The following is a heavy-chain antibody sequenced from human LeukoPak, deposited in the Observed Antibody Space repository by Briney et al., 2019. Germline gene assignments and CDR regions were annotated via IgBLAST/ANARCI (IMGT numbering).Heavy chain of an antibody. CDR1: GGSISSYY. J-gene: IGHJ6*03. D-gene: IGHD5-18*01. V-gene: IGHV4-4*07. CDR3: ARVYTVMGATTVDHYHYYMDV. Sequence: PSETLSLTCTVSGGSISSYYWSWIRQPAGKGLEWIGHIYTRGTTNYNPSVKSRVTVSLDMSKNQISLKLSSVTAADTAIYYCARVYTVMGATTVDHYHYYMDVWGKGTTVTVSS. CDR2: IYTRGTT.